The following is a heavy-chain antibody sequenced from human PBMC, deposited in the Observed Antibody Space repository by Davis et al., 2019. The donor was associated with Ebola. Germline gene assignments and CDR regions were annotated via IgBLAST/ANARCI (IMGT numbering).Heavy chain of an antibody. J-gene: IGHJ6*04. Sequence: PGGSLRLSCSVSGFMFSSYAMHWVRQAPGKGLQYVSGITNNGGSTYYADSVKGRFIISRDNSKNTLYLQMNSLRAEDTAVYYCTRDGRYYDFWSGYFDVWGRGTTVTVSS. CDR3: TRDGRYYDFWSGYFDV. CDR2: ITNNGGST. V-gene: IGHV3-64*04. D-gene: IGHD3-3*01. CDR1: GFMFSSYA.